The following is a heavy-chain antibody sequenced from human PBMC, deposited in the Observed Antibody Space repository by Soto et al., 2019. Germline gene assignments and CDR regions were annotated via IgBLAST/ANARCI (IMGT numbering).Heavy chain of an antibody. CDR1: GFTFSNYG. D-gene: IGHD6-19*01. CDR2: ISYDGSNK. CDR3: QKNPGYHGGWPSIAY. V-gene: IGHV3-30*18. J-gene: IGHJ4*02. Sequence: GGSLRLSCAASGFTFSNYGMHWVRQAPGKGLEWVAVISYDGSNKYYADSVKGRFTISRDNSKNTLYLQMNSLRVEDTAMYYCQKNPGYHGGWPSIAYWGKGTLVPVSS.